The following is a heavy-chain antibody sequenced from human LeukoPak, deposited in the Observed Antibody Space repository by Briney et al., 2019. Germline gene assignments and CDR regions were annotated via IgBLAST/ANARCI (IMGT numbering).Heavy chain of an antibody. CDR2: IYPGDSDT. V-gene: IGHV5-51*01. Sequence: GESLKISCKGSGYSLTSYWIGWVRQMPGKGLEWMGIIYPGDSDTRYSPSFQGQVTISADKSISTAYLQWSSLKASDTAMYYCARPYYYDSSGYSDAFDIWGQGTMVTVSS. CDR1: GYSLTSYW. D-gene: IGHD3-22*01. J-gene: IGHJ3*02. CDR3: ARPYYYDSSGYSDAFDI.